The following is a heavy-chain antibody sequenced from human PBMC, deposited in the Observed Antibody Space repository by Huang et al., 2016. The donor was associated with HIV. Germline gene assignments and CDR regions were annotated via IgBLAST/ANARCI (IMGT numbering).Heavy chain of an antibody. CDR1: GYTFSNYG. V-gene: IGHV1-18*04. J-gene: IGHJ4*02. D-gene: IGHD1-26*01. CDR2: SSAYNGNT. Sequence: QVQLVQSGAEVKKPGASVKVSCKASGYTFSNYGISWVRQAPGQGLGWMAWSSAYNGNTDYAQKVQGRVSMTTDTSTSTAYMELRSLRSDDTAVYYCARDVVGSGASYCDYWGQGTLVTVSS. CDR3: ARDVVGSGASYCDY.